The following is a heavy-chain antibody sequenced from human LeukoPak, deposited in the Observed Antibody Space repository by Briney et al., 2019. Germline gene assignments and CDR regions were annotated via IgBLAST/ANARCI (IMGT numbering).Heavy chain of an antibody. Sequence: GGSLRLSCTASGFTFGDYAMSWVRQAPGKGLEWVGFIRSKAYGGTTEYAASVKGRSTIPRDDFKSIAYLQMNSLKTEDAAVYYCTSCSSISCYTFDFDYWGQGTLVTVSS. CDR1: GFTFGDYA. D-gene: IGHD2-2*02. CDR2: IRSKAYGGTT. V-gene: IGHV3-49*04. CDR3: TSCSSISCYTFDFDY. J-gene: IGHJ4*02.